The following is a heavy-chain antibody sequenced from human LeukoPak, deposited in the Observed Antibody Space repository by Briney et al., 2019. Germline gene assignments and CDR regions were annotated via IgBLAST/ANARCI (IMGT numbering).Heavy chain of an antibody. D-gene: IGHD4-11*01. CDR1: GGSLSGYY. J-gene: IGHJ4*02. V-gene: IGHV4-59*10. Sequence: PSETLSLTCAVYGGSLSGYYWSWIRQPAGKGLEWIGRIYTSGSTNYNPSLKSRVTMSVDTSKNQFSLKLSSVTAADTAVYYCAGTTVTTLGYWGQGTLVTVSS. CDR3: AGTTVTTLGY. CDR2: IYTSGST.